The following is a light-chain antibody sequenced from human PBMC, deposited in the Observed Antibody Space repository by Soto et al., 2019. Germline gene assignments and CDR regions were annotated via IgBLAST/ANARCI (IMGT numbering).Light chain of an antibody. V-gene: IGLV2-14*01. CDR2: EVN. CDR1: SSDVGGYNS. J-gene: IGLJ1*01. CDR3: NSYTSSTTYV. Sequence: QPALTQPASVSGSPGQSITISCTGTSSDVGGYNSVSWYQQHPGKAPKLMIYEVNNRPSGVSYRFSGSKSGNTASLTISGLQAEDEADYYCNSYTSSTTYVFGSGTKLTVL.